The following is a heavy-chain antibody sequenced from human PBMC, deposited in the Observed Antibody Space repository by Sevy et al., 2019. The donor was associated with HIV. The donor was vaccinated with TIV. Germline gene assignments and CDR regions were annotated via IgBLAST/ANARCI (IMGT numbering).Heavy chain of an antibody. J-gene: IGHJ4*02. V-gene: IGHV3-33*01. Sequence: GGSLRLSCAASGFTFSSYGMHWVRQAPGKGLEWVAVIWFDGSNTFYADSVKGRFTISRDIAENTLHLEMNGLRAEDTAVYYCARDLESYNYGAYGPSFMPDYWGQGTVVTVSS. D-gene: IGHD1-1*01. CDR2: IWFDGSNT. CDR3: ARDLESYNYGAYGPSFMPDY. CDR1: GFTFSSYG.